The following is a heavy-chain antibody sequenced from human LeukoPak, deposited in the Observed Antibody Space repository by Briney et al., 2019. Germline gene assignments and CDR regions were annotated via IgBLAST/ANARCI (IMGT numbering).Heavy chain of an antibody. J-gene: IGHJ4*02. V-gene: IGHV1-2*02. CDR1: GYTFTGYY. Sequence: ASVKVSCKASGYTFTGYYMHWVRQAPGQGLEWMGWINPNSGGTNYAQKFQGRVTMTRDTSISTAYMELSRLRSDDTAVYFCARNGDGYNHGEYYFDYWGQGTLVTVSS. CDR2: INPNSGGT. D-gene: IGHD5-24*01. CDR3: ARNGDGYNHGEYYFDY.